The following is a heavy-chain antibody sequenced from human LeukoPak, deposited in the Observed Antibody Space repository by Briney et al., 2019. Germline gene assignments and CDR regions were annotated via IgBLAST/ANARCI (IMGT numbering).Heavy chain of an antibody. D-gene: IGHD6-19*01. V-gene: IGHV1-2*02. CDR3: ARVALAGHFDY. CDR2: MHPNGGGP. CDR1: GYTFNAYF. Sequence: ASVEVSCKASGYTFNAYFIHWLRLAPGQGFEWMGWMHPNGGGPKYAQKFQGRVTMTRDTSITTDFMELQRLTSDDSAVYFCARVALAGHFDYWGQGTPVAVSS. J-gene: IGHJ4*02.